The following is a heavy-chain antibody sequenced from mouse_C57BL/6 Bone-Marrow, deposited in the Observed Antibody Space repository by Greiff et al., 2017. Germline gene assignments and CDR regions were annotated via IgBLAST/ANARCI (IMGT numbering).Heavy chain of an antibody. CDR1: GYAFTNYL. CDR2: INPGSGGT. V-gene: IGHV1-54*01. CDR3: ARGSAGAMGY. D-gene: IGHD1-1*02. J-gene: IGHJ4*01. Sequence: VQLQQSGAELVRPGTSVKVSCKASGYAFTNYLIEWVKQRPGQGLEWIGVINPGSGGTNYNEKFKGKATLTADKSSSTAYMQLSSLTSEDSAVYFCARGSAGAMGYWGQGTSVTVSS.